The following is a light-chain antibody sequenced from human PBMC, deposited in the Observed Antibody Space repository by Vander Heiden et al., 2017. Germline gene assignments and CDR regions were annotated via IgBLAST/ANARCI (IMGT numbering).Light chain of an antibody. CDR2: GAS. J-gene: IGKJ2*01. V-gene: IGKV3-20*01. CDR3: QQFETSPVT. Sequence: EIVLTQSPGTLSLSPGERATLSCRASQSVSSKYLNWYQQKPGQAPGLLICGASSRATGVPDRFSGSGSGTDFALTISRLEPEDFAVYYCQQFETSPVTFGQGTKLEIK. CDR1: QSVSSKY.